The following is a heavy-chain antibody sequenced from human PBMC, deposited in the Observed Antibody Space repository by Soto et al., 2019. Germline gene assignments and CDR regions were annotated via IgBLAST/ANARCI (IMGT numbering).Heavy chain of an antibody. Sequence: EVQLVESGGGLVQPGGSLRLSCAASGFTFSTYWMHWVRQAPGKGLVWVSRINADGSTTTYADSVKGRFTISRDNAKHTLYLQMNSLRPEVTAVYFCATVATHSYNWIDPWGQGTLVTISS. CDR2: INADGSTT. D-gene: IGHD3-3*02. CDR1: GFTFSTYW. V-gene: IGHV3-74*01. CDR3: ATVATHSYNWIDP. J-gene: IGHJ5*02.